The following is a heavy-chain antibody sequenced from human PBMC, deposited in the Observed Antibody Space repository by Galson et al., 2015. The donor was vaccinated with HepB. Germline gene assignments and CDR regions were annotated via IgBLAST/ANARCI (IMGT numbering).Heavy chain of an antibody. CDR1: GYTFTSYY. V-gene: IGHV1-46*03. Sequence: SVKVSCKASGYTFTSYYMHWVRQAPGQGLEWMGIINPSGGSTSYAQKFQGRVTMTRDTSTSTVYMELSSLRSEDTAVYYCARGHDGSGSYWDIPGFDYWGQGTLVTVSS. CDR3: ARGHDGSGSYWDIPGFDY. J-gene: IGHJ4*02. D-gene: IGHD3-10*01. CDR2: INPSGGST.